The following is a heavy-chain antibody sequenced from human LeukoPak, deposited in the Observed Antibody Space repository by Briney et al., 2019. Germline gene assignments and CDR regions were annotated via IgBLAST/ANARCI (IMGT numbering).Heavy chain of an antibody. CDR3: GRDPGSYISVRYADDVPRFGS. J-gene: IGHJ4*02. CDR2: ISSGGTSI. D-gene: IGHD2-8*01. Sequence: GGSLRLSCTASGFPFSDFYMAWFRQPPGKGLECISYISSGGTSISYADSVTGRFTISRDNAENVLYLQMNSLRDDDTAVYYCGRDPGSYISVRYADDVPRFGSWGQGTLVIVSS. V-gene: IGHV3-11*04. CDR1: GFPFSDFY.